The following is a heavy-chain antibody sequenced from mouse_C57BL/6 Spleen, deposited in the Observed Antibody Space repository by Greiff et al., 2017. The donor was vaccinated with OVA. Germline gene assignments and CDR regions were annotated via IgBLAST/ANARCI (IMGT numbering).Heavy chain of an antibody. D-gene: IGHD1-1*01. V-gene: IGHV1-53*01. CDR3: AREDYGSSYEYYAMDY. CDR2: INPSNGGT. CDR1: GYTFTSYW. J-gene: IGHJ4*01. Sequence: QVQLQQPGTELVKPGASVKLSCKASGYTFTSYWMHWVKQRPGQGLEWIGNINPSNGGTHYNEKFKSKATLTVDKSSSTAYMQLSSLTSEDSAVYYCAREDYGSSYEYYAMDYWGQGTSVTVSS.